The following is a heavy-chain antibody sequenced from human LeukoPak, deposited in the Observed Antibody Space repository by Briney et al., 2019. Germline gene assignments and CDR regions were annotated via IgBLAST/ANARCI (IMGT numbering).Heavy chain of an antibody. CDR1: GGSISSYY. D-gene: IGHD3-10*01. Sequence: SETLSLTCTVSGGSISSYYWSWIRLPAGKGLEWIGRIYTSGSTNYNPSLKSRVTMSVDMSKNQFSLKLSSVTAADTAVYYCARDAAYYYGSGSYRNGIDYWGQGTLVTVSS. J-gene: IGHJ4*02. CDR2: IYTSGST. V-gene: IGHV4-4*07. CDR3: ARDAAYYYGSGSYRNGIDY.